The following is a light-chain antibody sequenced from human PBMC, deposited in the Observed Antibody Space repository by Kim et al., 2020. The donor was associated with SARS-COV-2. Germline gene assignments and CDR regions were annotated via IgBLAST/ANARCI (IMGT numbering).Light chain of an antibody. CDR2: GAS. CDR1: QSISNN. J-gene: IGKJ4*01. Sequence: DILMTQSPATVSVSPGERATLSCRASQSISNNLAWYQQKPGQAPRLLIYGASTRATAIPARFSGSGSGTEFTLTISSLQSEDFAVYYCQHYNKWPPLTFGGGTKVDIK. V-gene: IGKV3-15*01. CDR3: QHYNKWPPLT.